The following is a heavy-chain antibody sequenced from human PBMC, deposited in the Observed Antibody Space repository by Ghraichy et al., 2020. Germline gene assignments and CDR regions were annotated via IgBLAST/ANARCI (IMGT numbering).Heavy chain of an antibody. CDR1: GGSISSYY. D-gene: IGHD3-22*01. CDR2: IYYSGST. J-gene: IGHJ6*02. V-gene: IGHV4-59*01. Sequence: SETLSLTCTVSGGSISSYYWSWIRQPPGKGLEWIGYIYYSGSTNYNPSLKSRVTISVDTSKNQFSLKLSSVTAADTAVYYCARDPHYYDSSVGSYGMDVWGQGTTVTASS. CDR3: ARDPHYYDSSVGSYGMDV.